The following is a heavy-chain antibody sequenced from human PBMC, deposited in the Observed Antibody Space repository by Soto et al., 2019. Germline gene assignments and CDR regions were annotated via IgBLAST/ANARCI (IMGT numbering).Heavy chain of an antibody. J-gene: IGHJ3*02. D-gene: IGHD1-26*01. CDR2: MNPNSGNT. Sequence: QVQLVQSGAEVKKPGASVKVSCKTSGYTFTSYDINWVRQATGQGLEWMGWMNPNSGNTAYAQKFQGRVTMTRNTSISTAYMELSSLRYEETEVYSCARERSSGAFDIWGQGTMVTVSS. V-gene: IGHV1-8*01. CDR1: GYTFTSYD. CDR3: ARERSSGAFDI.